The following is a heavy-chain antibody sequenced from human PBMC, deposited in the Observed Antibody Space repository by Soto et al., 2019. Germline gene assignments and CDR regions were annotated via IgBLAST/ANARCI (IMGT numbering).Heavy chain of an antibody. D-gene: IGHD2-15*01. CDR2: IIPIFGTA. Sequence: ASVKVSCKASGGTFSSYAISWVRQAPGQGLEWMGGIIPIFGTANYAQKFQGRVTITADESTSTAYMELSSLRSEDTAVYYCARAVRRYCSGVSCYDYWGQGTLVTVSS. CDR1: GGTFSSYA. J-gene: IGHJ4*02. V-gene: IGHV1-69*13. CDR3: ARAVRRYCSGVSCYDY.